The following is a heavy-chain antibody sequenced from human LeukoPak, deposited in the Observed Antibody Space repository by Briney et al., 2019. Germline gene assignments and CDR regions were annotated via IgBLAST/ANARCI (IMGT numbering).Heavy chain of an antibody. CDR1: GYTFTGYF. CDR3: ARVNVVSSSWLGH. Sequence: ASVKVSCKASGYTFTGYFMHWVRQAPGQGLEWMGWINPNSGGTNYAQKFQGRVTMTRDTSISTAYMELSRLRSDDTAVYYCARVNVVSSSWLGHWGQGTLVTVSS. J-gene: IGHJ5*02. CDR2: INPNSGGT. D-gene: IGHD6-13*01. V-gene: IGHV1-2*02.